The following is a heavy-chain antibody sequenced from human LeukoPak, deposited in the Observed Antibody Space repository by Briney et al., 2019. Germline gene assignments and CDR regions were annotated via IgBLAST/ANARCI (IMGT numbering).Heavy chain of an antibody. V-gene: IGHV4-59*01. J-gene: IGHJ4*02. CDR2: VFDSGNT. CDR3: AREPFIGSSFDY. D-gene: IGHD1-26*01. Sequence: SETLSLTCTVSGGSISNYYWGWVRQPPGKGLEWVGSVFDSGNTYYNPSLKSRVTISVDKSRNQFSLNLSFVTAADTAVYYCAREPFIGSSFDYWGRGALVTVSS. CDR1: GGSISNYY.